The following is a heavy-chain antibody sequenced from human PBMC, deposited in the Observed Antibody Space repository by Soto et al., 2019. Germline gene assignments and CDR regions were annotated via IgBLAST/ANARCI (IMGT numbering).Heavy chain of an antibody. Sequence: GGSLRLSCAASGFTFSSYSMNWVRQAPGKGLEWVSSISSSSSYIYYADSVKGRFTISRDNAKNSLYLQMNSLRAEDTAVYDCAGYRSSTSCHTCWGYYHYGMEVWGQGATVTVSS. D-gene: IGHD2-2*02. J-gene: IGHJ6*02. CDR1: GFTFSSYS. CDR3: AGYRSSTSCHTCWGYYHYGMEV. CDR2: ISSSSSYI. V-gene: IGHV3-21*01.